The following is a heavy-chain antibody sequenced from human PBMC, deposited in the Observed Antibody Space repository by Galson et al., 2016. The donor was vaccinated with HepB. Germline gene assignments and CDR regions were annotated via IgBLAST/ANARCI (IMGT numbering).Heavy chain of an antibody. D-gene: IGHD5-18*01. CDR2: INPSGGST. J-gene: IGHJ6*02. Sequence: SVKVSCKASGYTFTSYYIHWVRQASGQGLEWMGIINPSGGSTSYAQKFQGRVTMTRDTSTSTVYMELSSLRSEDTAVYYCARDYSGYSYGYSYYYYGMDVWGQGTTVTVSS. V-gene: IGHV1-46*03. CDR3: ARDYSGYSYGYSYYYYGMDV. CDR1: GYTFTSYY.